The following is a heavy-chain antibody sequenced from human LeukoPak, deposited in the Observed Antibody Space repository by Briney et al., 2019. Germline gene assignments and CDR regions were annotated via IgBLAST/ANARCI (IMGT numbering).Heavy chain of an antibody. CDR2: INHSGST. CDR1: GGSFSGYY. D-gene: IGHD6-19*01. V-gene: IGHV4-34*01. Sequence: SETLSLTCAVYGGSFSGYYWSWIRQPPGKGLEWIGEINHSGSTNYNPSLKSRVTISVDTSKNQFSLKLSSVTAADTAVNYCAVFSSGWYGEFDYWGQGTLVTVSS. CDR3: AVFSSGWYGEFDY. J-gene: IGHJ4*02.